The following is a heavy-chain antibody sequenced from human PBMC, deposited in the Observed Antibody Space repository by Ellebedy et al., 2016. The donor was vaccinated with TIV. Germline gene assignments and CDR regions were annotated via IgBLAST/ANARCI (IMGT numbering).Heavy chain of an antibody. V-gene: IGHV3-74*01. D-gene: IGHD4-17*01. J-gene: IGHJ5*02. CDR1: GFTFSNYW. Sequence: GESLKISXAASGFTFSNYWMHWVRQAPGKGLVWVSRINSDGSTTNYADSVKGRFTISRDNAKNTLYLQMNSLRAEDTAVYYCARLGNDDYGPWGQGTLVTVSS. CDR3: ARLGNDDYGP. CDR2: INSDGSTT.